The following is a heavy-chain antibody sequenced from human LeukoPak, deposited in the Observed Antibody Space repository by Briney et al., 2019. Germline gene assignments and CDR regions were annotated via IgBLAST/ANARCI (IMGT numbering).Heavy chain of an antibody. J-gene: IGHJ6*03. CDR1: GFTFSSYW. CDR2: IKQDGSEK. Sequence: GGSLRLSCAPSGFTFSSYWMSWVRQAPGKGLEWVANIKQDGSEKYYVDSVKGRFTISRDNAKNSLYLQMNSLRAEDTAVYYCARGNKQWLASWGLLNYYYYYMDVWGKGTTVTISS. CDR3: ARGNKQWLASWGLLNYYYYYMDV. D-gene: IGHD6-19*01. V-gene: IGHV3-7*01.